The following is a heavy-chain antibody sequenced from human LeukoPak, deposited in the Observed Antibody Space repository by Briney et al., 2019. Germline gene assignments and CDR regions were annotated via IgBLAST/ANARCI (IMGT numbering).Heavy chain of an antibody. Sequence: GASVKVSCKASGYTFTSYDINWVRQATGQGLEWMGWMNPNSGNTGYAQKFQGRVTMTRNTSISTAYMELSSLRSEDTAVYYCARVAQQLAKPGGVYYMDVWGKGTTVTVSS. V-gene: IGHV1-8*01. D-gene: IGHD6-13*01. CDR2: MNPNSGNT. CDR1: GYTFTSYD. CDR3: ARVAQQLAKPGGVYYMDV. J-gene: IGHJ6*03.